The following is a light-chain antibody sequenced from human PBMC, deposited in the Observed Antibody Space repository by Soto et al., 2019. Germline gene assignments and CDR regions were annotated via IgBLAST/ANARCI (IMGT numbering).Light chain of an antibody. J-gene: IGKJ1*01. CDR3: QQYNNWPQT. CDR1: QSIRSY. CDR2: GAS. V-gene: IGKV3D-15*01. Sequence: VMTQSPATLSASPGETATLSRRASQSIRSYLAWYQQKPGQAPRLLIYGASSRASGIPDRFSGSGSGTDFTLTISRLDPEDFAVYYCQQYNNWPQTFGQGTKVDIK.